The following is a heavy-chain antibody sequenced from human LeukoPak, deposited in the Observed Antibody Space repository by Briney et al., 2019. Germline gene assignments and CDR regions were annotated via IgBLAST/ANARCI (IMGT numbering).Heavy chain of an antibody. CDR1: GFSFSSYG. J-gene: IGHJ4*02. D-gene: IGHD3-22*01. CDR3: AKGYDSSGYYLDH. CDR2: MRSDGSTK. Sequence: GGSLRLSCAASGFSFSSYGMHWVRQAPGKGLEWVAYMRSDGSTKYYADSVKGRFTISRDNSKNTLYLQMNSLRPEDTAVYYCAKGYDSSGYYLDHWGREPWSPSPQ. V-gene: IGHV3-30*02.